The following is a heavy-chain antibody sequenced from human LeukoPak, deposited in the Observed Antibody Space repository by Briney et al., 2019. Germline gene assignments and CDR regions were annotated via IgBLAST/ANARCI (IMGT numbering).Heavy chain of an antibody. J-gene: IGHJ4*02. Sequence: GESLKISCKGSGYSFTSYWISWVRQMPGKGLEWMGRIDPSDSYTNYSPSFQGHVTISADRSISTAYLQWSSLKASDTAMYYCARHYGGILTGSDYWGQGTLVTVSS. CDR3: ARHYGGILTGSDY. CDR2: IDPSDSYT. CDR1: GYSFTSYW. D-gene: IGHD3-9*01. V-gene: IGHV5-10-1*01.